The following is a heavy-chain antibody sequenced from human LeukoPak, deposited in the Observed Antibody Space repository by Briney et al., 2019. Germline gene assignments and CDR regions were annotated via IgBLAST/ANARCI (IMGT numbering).Heavy chain of an antibody. D-gene: IGHD3-22*01. CDR1: GFTFSSYT. Sequence: GGSLRLSCAASGFTFSSYTLHWVRQAPGKGLEWVAVMLYDGETAYYADSVKGRFTVPRDNSKNTLYLQMNSLRHEDTAVYYCARDPRGPTTYDHSGRDTLDYWGQGTLVTVSS. CDR2: MLYDGETA. V-gene: IGHV3-30*04. CDR3: ARDPRGPTTYDHSGRDTLDY. J-gene: IGHJ4*02.